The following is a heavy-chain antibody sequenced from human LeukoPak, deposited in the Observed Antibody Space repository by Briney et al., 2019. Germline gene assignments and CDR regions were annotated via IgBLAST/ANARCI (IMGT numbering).Heavy chain of an antibody. J-gene: IGHJ4*02. V-gene: IGHV4-34*01. CDR2: INHSGST. CDR3: ARGTSVGALDY. Sequence: SETLSLTCAVYGGSFSGYYWSWIRQPPGKGLEWIGEINHSGSTNYNPSLKSRVTISVDTSKNQFSLKLSSVTAADTAVYYCARGTSVGALDYWGQGTLVTVSS. D-gene: IGHD1-26*01. CDR1: GGSFSGYY.